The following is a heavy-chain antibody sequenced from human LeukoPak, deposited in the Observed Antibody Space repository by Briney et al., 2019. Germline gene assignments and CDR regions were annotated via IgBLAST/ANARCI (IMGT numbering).Heavy chain of an antibody. CDR3: ARSYSSSRFIMDV. CDR1: GYSISSGYY. D-gene: IGHD6-13*01. J-gene: IGHJ6*04. CDR2: IYHRGST. Sequence: PSETLSLTCTVSGYSISSGYYWGWIRQPPGKGLEWIGSIYHRGSTYNNSSLKSRVTILVDTSKNQFSLKLSSVTAADTAVYYCARSYSSSRFIMDVWGKGTTATVSS. V-gene: IGHV4-38-2*02.